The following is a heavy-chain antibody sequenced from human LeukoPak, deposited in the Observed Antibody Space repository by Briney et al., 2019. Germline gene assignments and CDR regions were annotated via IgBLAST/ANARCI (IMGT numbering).Heavy chain of an antibody. J-gene: IGHJ3*02. V-gene: IGHV3-13*01. D-gene: IGHD2-2*02. CDR3: ASDIVVVPAAISSHTFDI. Sequence: GGSLRLSCAASGFTFSSYDMHWVRQATGKGLEWVSAIGTAGDTYYPGSVKGRFTISRENAKNSLYLQMNSLRAEDTAVYYCASDIVVVPAAISSHTFDIWGQGTMVTVSS. CDR2: IGTAGDT. CDR1: GFTFSSYD.